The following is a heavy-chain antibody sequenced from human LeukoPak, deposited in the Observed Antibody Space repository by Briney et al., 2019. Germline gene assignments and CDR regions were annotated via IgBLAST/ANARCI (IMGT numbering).Heavy chain of an antibody. J-gene: IGHJ4*02. Sequence: PGGSLRLSCAASGFTFSSYWMHWVRQAPGKGLVWVSRINSDGSSTSYADSVKGRFTISRDNAKNTLYLQMNSLRAEDTAVYYCAKGESIMIVVVTNTYYFDYWGQGTLVTVSS. CDR1: GFTFSSYW. V-gene: IGHV3-74*01. CDR3: AKGESIMIVVVTNTYYFDY. D-gene: IGHD3-22*01. CDR2: INSDGSST.